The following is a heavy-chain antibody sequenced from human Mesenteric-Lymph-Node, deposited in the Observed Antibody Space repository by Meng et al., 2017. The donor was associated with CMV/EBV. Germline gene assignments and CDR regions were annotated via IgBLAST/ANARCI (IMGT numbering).Heavy chain of an antibody. D-gene: IGHD2-2*01. Sequence: GGSLRLSCGASGFTFRSSGMHWVRLTPGKGLEWVAFIEYDGSYKDYTDSVKGRSTISRDNSKNSLYLQMNSLRAEDTAVYYCASGYSSTSPNWFDPWGQGTLVTVSS. V-gene: IGHV3-30*02. CDR2: IEYDGSYK. CDR1: GFTFRSSG. J-gene: IGHJ5*02. CDR3: ASGYSSTSPNWFDP.